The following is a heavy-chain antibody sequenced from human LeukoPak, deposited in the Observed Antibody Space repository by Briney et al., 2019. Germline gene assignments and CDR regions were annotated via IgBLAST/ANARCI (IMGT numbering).Heavy chain of an antibody. Sequence: GGSLSLSCAASGFTFSSFWMNWVRQAPGKGREWVANIKQDGSEKSFVDSVRGRFTISRDNAKNSLYLQMNSLRPEDTAVYYCARARYFDSWGQGTLVTVSS. V-gene: IGHV3-7*01. CDR1: GFTFSSFW. CDR2: IKQDGSEK. CDR3: ARARYFDS. J-gene: IGHJ4*02.